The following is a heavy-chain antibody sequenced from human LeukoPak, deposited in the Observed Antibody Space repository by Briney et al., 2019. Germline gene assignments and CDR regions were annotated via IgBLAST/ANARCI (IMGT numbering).Heavy chain of an antibody. D-gene: IGHD6-13*01. V-gene: IGHV1-24*01. CDR2: FDPEDGET. CDR3: ASSKDAYSSSWYDYFDY. Sequence: ASVKVSCKVSGYTLTELSMHWVRQAPGKGLEWMGGFDPEDGETIYAQKLQGRVTMTTDTSTSTAYMELRSLRSDDTAVYYCASSKDAYSSSWYDYFDYWGQGTLVTVSS. J-gene: IGHJ4*02. CDR1: GYTLTELS.